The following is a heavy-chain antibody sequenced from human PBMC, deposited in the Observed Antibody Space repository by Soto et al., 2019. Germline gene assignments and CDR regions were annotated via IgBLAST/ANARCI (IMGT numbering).Heavy chain of an antibody. V-gene: IGHV3-23*01. D-gene: IGHD5-18*01. CDR1: GFTFSSYA. CDR3: AKDDTAMVFPPNWFDP. CDR2: ISGSGGST. Sequence: GGSLRLSCAASGFTFSSYAMSWVRQALGKGLEWVSAISGSGGSTYYADSVKGRFTISRDNSKNTLYLQMNSLRAEDTAVYYCAKDDTAMVFPPNWFDPWGQGTLVTVSS. J-gene: IGHJ5*02.